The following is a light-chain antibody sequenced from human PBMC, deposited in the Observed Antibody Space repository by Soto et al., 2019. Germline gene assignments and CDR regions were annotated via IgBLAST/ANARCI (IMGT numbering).Light chain of an antibody. V-gene: IGKV1-5*01. CDR1: QSISSW. CDR3: QQYSNYPWT. CDR2: DAS. Sequence: DIQMTQSPSTLSASVGDRVTITCRASQSISSWLAGYQQKPGKAPKVLIFDASSLESGVPSRLSGSGSATEFTLTISSLQPDDFATYYCQQYSNYPWTFGQGTKVDLK. J-gene: IGKJ1*01.